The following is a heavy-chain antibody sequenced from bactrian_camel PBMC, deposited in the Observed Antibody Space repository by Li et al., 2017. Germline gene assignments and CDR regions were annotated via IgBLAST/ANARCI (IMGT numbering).Heavy chain of an antibody. D-gene: IGHD2*01. CDR2: IDIDGTT. J-gene: IGHJ4*01. CDR1: GYTYGRYC. CDR3: AKDRGGNQ. Sequence: VQLVESGGGSVQAGGSLRLSCAASGYTYGRYCLGWLRQRPGRAREEVATIDIDGTTTTSASVEGRFTISKDNAKNTLYLQLNSLKTEDTAMYYCAKDRGGNQRGQGTQVTVS. V-gene: IGHV3S1*01.